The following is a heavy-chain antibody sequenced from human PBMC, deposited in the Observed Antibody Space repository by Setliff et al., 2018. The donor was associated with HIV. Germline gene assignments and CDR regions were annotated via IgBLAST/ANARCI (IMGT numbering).Heavy chain of an antibody. CDR2: IIPMFGTG. Sequence: SVKVSCKASGGTFSSYAISWVRQAPGQGLEWMGAIIPMFGTGFYAQKFQGRVTITTDESRTTSYMELSSLRFEDTAVYFCARVAHSSSYHYYGMDVWGQGTAVTVSS. D-gene: IGHD6-19*01. V-gene: IGHV1-69*05. CDR3: ARVAHSSSYHYYGMDV. CDR1: GGTFSSYA. J-gene: IGHJ6*02.